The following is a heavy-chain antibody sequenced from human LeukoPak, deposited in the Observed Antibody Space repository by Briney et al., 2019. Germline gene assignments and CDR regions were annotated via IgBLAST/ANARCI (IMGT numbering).Heavy chain of an antibody. CDR2: ISAYNGNT. D-gene: IGHD3-9*01. CDR1: GYTFTSYG. J-gene: IGHJ4*02. Sequence: ASVKVSCKASGYTFTSYGISWVRQAPGQGLEWMGWISAYNGNTNYAQKLQGRVTMTTDTFTSTAYMELRSLRSDDTAVYYCAISDISTGHYSTTFDYWGQGTLVTVSS. V-gene: IGHV1-18*01. CDR3: AISDISTGHYSTTFDY.